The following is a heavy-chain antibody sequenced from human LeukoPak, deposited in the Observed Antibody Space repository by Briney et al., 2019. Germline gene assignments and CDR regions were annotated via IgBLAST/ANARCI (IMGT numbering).Heavy chain of an antibody. D-gene: IGHD3-22*01. CDR3: AREYYYDSSGYLPILDY. V-gene: IGHV1-2*06. Sequence: ASVKVSCKASGYTFTGYYIHWVRQAPGQGLEWMGRINPNSGGTNYAQKFQGRVTMTRDTSISTAYMELSRLRSDDTAVYYCAREYYYDSSGYLPILDYWGQGTLVTVSS. CDR1: GYTFTGYY. J-gene: IGHJ4*02. CDR2: INPNSGGT.